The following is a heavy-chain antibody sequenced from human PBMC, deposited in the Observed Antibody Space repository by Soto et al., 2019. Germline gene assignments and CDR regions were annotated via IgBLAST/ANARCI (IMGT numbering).Heavy chain of an antibody. D-gene: IGHD3-9*01. CDR3: HTRGQYYDILTGYFPFDY. V-gene: IGHV3-33*01. CDR1: GFTFSSYG. CDR2: IWYDGSNK. J-gene: IGHJ4*02. Sequence: LRLSCAASGFTFSSYGMHWVRQAPGKGLEWVAVIWYDGSNKYYADSVKGRFTISRDNSKNTLYPQMNSLRAEDTAVYYCHTRGQYYDILTGYFPFDYWGQGTLVTVSS.